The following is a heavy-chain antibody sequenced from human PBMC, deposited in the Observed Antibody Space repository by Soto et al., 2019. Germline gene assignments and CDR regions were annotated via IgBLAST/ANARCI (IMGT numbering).Heavy chain of an antibody. CDR1: GFALSTDW. J-gene: IGHJ4*02. CDR3: ATLTETATTFVY. Sequence: GGSLRLSCEASGFALSTDWMSWVRQAPGKGLEWVANIKQDGSVKHYVDSVRGRFTISRDNAKNSLFLQMNSLSAEDTAVYYCATLTETATTFVYWGQGTPVTVSS. D-gene: IGHD6-25*01. CDR2: IKQDGSVK. V-gene: IGHV3-7*03.